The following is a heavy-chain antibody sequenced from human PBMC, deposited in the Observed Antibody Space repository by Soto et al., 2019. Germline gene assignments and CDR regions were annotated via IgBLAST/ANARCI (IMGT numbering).Heavy chain of an antibody. V-gene: IGHV4-31*01. CDR1: GGCISSGGYY. Sequence: QVQLQESGPGLVKPSQTLSLTCTVSGGCISSGGYYWNWIRQHPGKGLEWIGYIYYSGSTYYNPPLKSPMTKPLDTSKHQSSLKLSSVTAADTAVYYCARSVFPWGQGTLVTVSS. CDR2: IYYSGST. CDR3: ARSVFP. J-gene: IGHJ5*02.